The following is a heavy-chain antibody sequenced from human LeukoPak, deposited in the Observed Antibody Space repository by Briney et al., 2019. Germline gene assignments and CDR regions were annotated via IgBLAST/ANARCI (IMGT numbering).Heavy chain of an antibody. V-gene: IGHV4-39*07. CDR1: GASISSGNYY. J-gene: IGHJ5*02. D-gene: IGHD3-10*01. CDR2: VHHTGST. Sequence: PSETLSLTCTVSGASISSGNYYWSWIRQPPGKGLEWIGSVHHTGSTYYNPSLRSRVSISVDKSTNHISLEVTSVTAADTAVYYCARDWGFGDSEDWFDPWGQGTLVTVSS. CDR3: ARDWGFGDSEDWFDP.